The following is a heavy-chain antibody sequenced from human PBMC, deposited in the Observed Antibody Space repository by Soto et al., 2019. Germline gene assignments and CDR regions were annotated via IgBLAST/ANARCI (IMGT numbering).Heavy chain of an antibody. CDR1: GFTFSSYG. CDR2: ISYDGSNK. J-gene: IGHJ3*02. Sequence: GGSLRLSCAASGFTFSSYGMHWVRQAPGKGLEWVAVISYDGSNKYYADSVKGRLTISSANSKNTLYLQMNSLRAEDTAVYYCATRSRGGGWGAFDIWGQGTMVTVSS. CDR3: ATRSRGGGWGAFDI. V-gene: IGHV3-30*03. D-gene: IGHD3-10*01.